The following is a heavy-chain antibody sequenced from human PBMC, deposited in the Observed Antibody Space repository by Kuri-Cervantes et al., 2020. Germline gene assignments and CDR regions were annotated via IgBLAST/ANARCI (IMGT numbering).Heavy chain of an antibody. V-gene: IGHV3-20*04. CDR1: GFTFDYYG. CDR3: ASGGYSDYVERGYMDV. CDR2: IHGNAGST. Sequence: GSLRLSCVASGFTFDYYGMNWVRQAPGKGLEWVSGIHGNAGSTGYADAVKGRFTISRDNAKNSLYLQMHSLRAEDTALYYCASGGYSDYVERGYMDVWGKGTTVTVSS. D-gene: IGHD4-11*01. J-gene: IGHJ6*03.